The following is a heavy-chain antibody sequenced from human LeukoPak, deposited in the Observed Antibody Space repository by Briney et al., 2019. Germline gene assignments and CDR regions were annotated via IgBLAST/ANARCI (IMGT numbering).Heavy chain of an antibody. D-gene: IGHD3-22*01. J-gene: IGHJ4*02. CDR2: IYHSGST. CDR3: ARVTGYIVEDYFDY. V-gene: IGHV4-38-2*02. Sequence: PSGTLSLTCTVSGYSISSGYYWGWIRQPPGKGLEGIGSIYHSGSTYYNPSLKSRVTISVDTSKNQFSLRLSSVTAADTAVYYRARVTGYIVEDYFDYWGQGTLVTVSS. CDR1: GYSISSGYY.